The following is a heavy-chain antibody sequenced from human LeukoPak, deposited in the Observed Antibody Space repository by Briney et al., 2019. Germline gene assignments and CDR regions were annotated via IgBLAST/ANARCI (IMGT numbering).Heavy chain of an antibody. CDR1: GFTFSSYA. J-gene: IGHJ1*01. CDR3: ARAGLHLWPTN. D-gene: IGHD5-18*01. V-gene: IGHV3-33*01. CDR2: IWYDGSNK. Sequence: GGSLRLSCAASGFTFSSYAMHWVRQAPGKGLEWVAIIWYDGSNKYYGNSVRGRFTISRDNSKNTVYLQMNSLRGDDTAVYYCARAGLHLWPTNWGQGTLVTVSS.